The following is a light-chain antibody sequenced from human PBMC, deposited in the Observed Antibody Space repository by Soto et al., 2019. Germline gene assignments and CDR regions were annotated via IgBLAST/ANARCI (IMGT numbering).Light chain of an antibody. Sequence: EIVLTQSPGTLSLSPGERATLSCSASQSVSSNYLAWYQQKPGQAPRLLIYGASSRATGIPDMFSGSGSGTEFTLTISRLEPEDFAVFYCQQYGSSPRTFGQGTKVEI. CDR2: GAS. V-gene: IGKV3-20*01. CDR3: QQYGSSPRT. J-gene: IGKJ1*01. CDR1: QSVSSNY.